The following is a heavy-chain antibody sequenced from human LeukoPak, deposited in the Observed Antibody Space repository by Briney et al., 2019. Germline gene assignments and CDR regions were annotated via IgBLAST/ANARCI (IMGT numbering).Heavy chain of an antibody. CDR2: IKQDGSVK. Sequence: GGSLRLSCAASGFTFSSYWMSWVRQAPGKGLEWVANIKQDGSVKYYVDSVKGRFTISRDNAKNTLYLQMNSLRGEDTGIFYCARDRSGAYSADYWGQGTLVTVSS. D-gene: IGHD1-26*01. CDR3: ARDRSGAYSADY. CDR1: GFTFSSYW. V-gene: IGHV3-7*01. J-gene: IGHJ4*02.